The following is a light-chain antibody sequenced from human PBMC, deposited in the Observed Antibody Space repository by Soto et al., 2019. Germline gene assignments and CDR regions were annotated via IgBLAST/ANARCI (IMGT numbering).Light chain of an antibody. CDR1: QGIDSS. V-gene: IGKV1-12*01. Sequence: ILLTQSPSSLSASVGDRVTITCRASQGIDSSFAWYQQKPGKAPKLLIYAASSLQSGVPSRFSGSGSGTDFTLTISNLQSEDFATYYCQQANSFPLTFGGGTKVDIK. CDR3: QQANSFPLT. CDR2: AAS. J-gene: IGKJ4*01.